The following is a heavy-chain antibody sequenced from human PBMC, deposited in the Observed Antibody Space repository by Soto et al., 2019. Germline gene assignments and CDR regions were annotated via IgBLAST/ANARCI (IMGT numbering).Heavy chain of an antibody. D-gene: IGHD3-3*01. CDR3: ARQNTIFGVARGFDP. CDR2: IYPGDSDT. Sequence: PGESLKISCKGSEYSFTNYWIGWVRQMPGKGLEWMGIIYPGDSDTTYSPSFQGQVTISVDKSISTAYLQWDSLKASDTAMYYCARQNTIFGVARGFDPWGQGTLVTVSS. V-gene: IGHV5-51*01. J-gene: IGHJ5*02. CDR1: EYSFTNYW.